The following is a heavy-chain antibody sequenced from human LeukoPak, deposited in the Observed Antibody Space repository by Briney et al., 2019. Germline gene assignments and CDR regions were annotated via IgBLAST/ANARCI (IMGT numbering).Heavy chain of an antibody. J-gene: IGHJ4*02. V-gene: IGHV3-33*01. Sequence: GRSLRLTCTASGITFSHYGMHWVRQAPGRGLEWVAGIWYDGTDKYYADSAKGRFTISRDNSRNTLYLQMNSLRVEDTAMYSCARDPAGNRGNFDYWGQGTLVTVSS. CDR3: ARDPAGNRGNFDY. CDR2: IWYDGTDK. D-gene: IGHD6-13*01. CDR1: GITFSHYG.